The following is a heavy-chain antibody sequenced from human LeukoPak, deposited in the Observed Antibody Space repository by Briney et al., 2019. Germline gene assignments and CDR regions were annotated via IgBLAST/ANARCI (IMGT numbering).Heavy chain of an antibody. V-gene: IGHV3-21*01. CDR3: ARDKSYSSGWYLSGYFDY. Sequence: GGSLRLSCAASGFTFSSYSMNWVRQAPGKGLEWVSSISSSSSYIYYADSVKGRFTISRDNAKNSLYLQMNSLRAEDTAVYYCARDKSYSSGWYLSGYFDYWGQGTLVTVSS. D-gene: IGHD6-19*01. CDR1: GFTFSSYS. CDR2: ISSSSSYI. J-gene: IGHJ4*02.